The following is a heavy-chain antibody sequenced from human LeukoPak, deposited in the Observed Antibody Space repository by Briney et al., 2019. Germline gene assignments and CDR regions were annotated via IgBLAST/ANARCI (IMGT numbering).Heavy chain of an antibody. D-gene: IGHD5-12*01. CDR3: ARHGIYAFDS. CDR1: GFTFSRHW. V-gene: IGHV3-7*01. CDR2: INEDGSVS. J-gene: IGHJ4*02. Sequence: PGGSLRLSCAASGFTFSRHWMSWVRQAPGKGLDWVANINEDGSVSYYGDSVKGRFTISRDNGKTSLYLQMNSLRAEDTAVYYCARHGIYAFDSWGQGTLVTVSP.